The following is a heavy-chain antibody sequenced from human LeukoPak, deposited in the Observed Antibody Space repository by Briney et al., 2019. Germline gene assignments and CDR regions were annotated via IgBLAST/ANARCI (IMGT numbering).Heavy chain of an antibody. J-gene: IGHJ4*02. CDR1: GGSFSGYY. Sequence: SETLSLTCAVYGGSFSGYYWSWIRQPPGKGLEWIGEINHSGSTNYNPSLKSRVTISVDTSKNQFSLKLRSVTAADTAVYYCARETGYYYDTSLDYWGQGTLVTVSS. V-gene: IGHV4-34*01. CDR2: INHSGST. CDR3: ARETGYYYDTSLDY. D-gene: IGHD3-22*01.